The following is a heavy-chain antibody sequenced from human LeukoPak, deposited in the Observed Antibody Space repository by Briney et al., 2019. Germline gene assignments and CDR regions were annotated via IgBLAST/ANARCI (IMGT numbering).Heavy chain of an antibody. CDR1: RYSFSDYY. CDR3: ARDIVIVTLKGLD. CDR2: INPDRGVT. V-gene: IGHV1-2*02. D-gene: IGHD3-16*02. J-gene: IGHJ4*02. Sequence: DSVKVSCKASRYSFSDYYMHWVRQAPGQGLEWMGWINPDRGVTNYPQKFQGRVSMTRDTAISTAYMELSSLRSDDTAVYYCARDIVIVTLKGLDWGQGTLVTVSS.